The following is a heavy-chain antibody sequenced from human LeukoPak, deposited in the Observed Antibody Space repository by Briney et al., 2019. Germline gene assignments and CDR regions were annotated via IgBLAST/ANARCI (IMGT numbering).Heavy chain of an antibody. Sequence: SETLSLTCAVYGGSFSGYYWSWIRQPPGKGLEWIGEINHSGSTNYNPSLKSRVTISVDTSKNQFSLKLSSVTAADTAVYYCARGFTVTLYSYYYYMDVWGKGTTVTVSS. CDR2: INHSGST. J-gene: IGHJ6*03. CDR1: GGSFSGYY. V-gene: IGHV4-34*01. CDR3: ARGFTVTLYSYYYYMDV. D-gene: IGHD4-17*01.